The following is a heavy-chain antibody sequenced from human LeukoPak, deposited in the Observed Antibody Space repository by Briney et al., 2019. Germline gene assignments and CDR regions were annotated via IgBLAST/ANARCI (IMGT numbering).Heavy chain of an antibody. D-gene: IGHD1-20*01. V-gene: IGHV1-69*13. CDR2: IIPVFRTA. CDR1: GGTFSTYA. CDR3: ARANKIIGTTGRAFDI. J-gene: IGHJ3*02. Sequence: ASVKVSCNASGGTFSTYAISWVRQAPGQGLEWMGGIIPVFRTANYAQKFQGRVTITADELTTTFYMEVSSLRSEDTAVYYCARANKIIGTTGRAFDIWGPGTMVTVSS.